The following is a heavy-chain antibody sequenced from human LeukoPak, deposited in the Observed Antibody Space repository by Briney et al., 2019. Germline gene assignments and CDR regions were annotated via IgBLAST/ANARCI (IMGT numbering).Heavy chain of an antibody. J-gene: IGHJ4*02. CDR1: GGTFSSYA. D-gene: IGHD3-10*01. CDR3: ARNRGVISHFDH. CDR2: IIPIFGTA. Sequence: AASVKVSCKASGGTFSSYAISWVRQAPGQGLEWMGGIIPIFGTANYAQKFQGRVTITTDESTSAAYMELSSLRSEDTAVYYCARNRGVISHFDHWGQGTLVTVSS. V-gene: IGHV1-69*05.